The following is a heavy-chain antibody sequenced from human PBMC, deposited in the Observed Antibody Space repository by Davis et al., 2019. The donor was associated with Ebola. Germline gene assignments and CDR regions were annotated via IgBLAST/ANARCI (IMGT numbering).Heavy chain of an antibody. CDR1: GGTFSSYA. Sequence: ASVKVSCKASGGTFSSYAISWVRQAPGQGLEWMGWMNPNSGNTGYAQKFQGRVTMTRNTSISTAYMELSSLRSEDTAVYYCARGIYSSSWYGAYWGQGTLVTVSS. CDR2: MNPNSGNT. CDR3: ARGIYSSSWYGAY. V-gene: IGHV1-8*02. J-gene: IGHJ4*02. D-gene: IGHD6-13*01.